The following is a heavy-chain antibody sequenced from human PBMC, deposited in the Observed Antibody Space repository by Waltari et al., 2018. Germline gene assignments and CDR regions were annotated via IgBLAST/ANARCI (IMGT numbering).Heavy chain of an antibody. D-gene: IGHD3-22*01. CDR1: GYTFTGYY. J-gene: IGHJ4*02. CDR2: IDPNRGGT. V-gene: IGHV1-2*02. CDR3: ARDPGGSSGYYQYFDY. Sequence: QVQLVQSGAEVKKPGASVKVSCKASGYTFTGYYMHWVRQAPGQGLEGRGWIDPNRGGTNKEQTCQGMVTMTRDTAISTAYMELSRLRSDDTAVYYCARDPGGSSGYYQYFDYWGQGTLVTVSS.